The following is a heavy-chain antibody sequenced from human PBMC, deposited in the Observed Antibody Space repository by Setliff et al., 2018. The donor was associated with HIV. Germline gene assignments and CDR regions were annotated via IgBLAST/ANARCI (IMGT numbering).Heavy chain of an antibody. CDR1: GFTFSSYW. V-gene: IGHV3-74*01. CDR2: INSDGSYT. Sequence: LRLSCAASGFTFSSYWMDWVRQAPGKGLVWVSRINSDGSYTSYAESVKGRVTISRDNAKNTLFLQMNSLRAEDTAVYYCARGSGYDKGAYHYYYGMDVWGQGTTVTVSS. J-gene: IGHJ6*02. CDR3: ARGSGYDKGAYHYYYGMDV. D-gene: IGHD5-12*01.